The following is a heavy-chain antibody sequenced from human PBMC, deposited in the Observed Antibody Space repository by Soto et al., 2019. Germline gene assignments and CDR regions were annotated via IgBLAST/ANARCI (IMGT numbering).Heavy chain of an antibody. J-gene: IGHJ4*02. Sequence: DTLSLTCTVSGGSISSSSYYWGWIRQPPGKGLEWIGSIYYSGSTYYNPSLKSRVTISVDTSKNQFSLKLSSVTAADTAVYYCARDLGSGSYSYWGQGTLVTVS. CDR1: GGSISSSSYY. D-gene: IGHD3-10*01. V-gene: IGHV4-39*02. CDR3: ARDLGSGSYSY. CDR2: IYYSGST.